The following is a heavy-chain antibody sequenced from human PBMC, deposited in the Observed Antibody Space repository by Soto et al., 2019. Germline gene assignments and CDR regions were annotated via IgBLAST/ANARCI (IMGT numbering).Heavy chain of an antibody. CDR2: VAANVTNR. CDR3: AGDYLRLNSLNGNFYSFGMDV. J-gene: IGHJ6*04. V-gene: IGHV3-23*01. CDR1: GITFSTYA. Sequence: EVQLLQSGGGLVQPGGSLSLSCAASGITFSTYAMSWVRQAPGKGLEWVSTVAANVTNRHYADFVKGRFTISRDNSKNTLSLQMNSLRVEDTAIYYCAGDYLRLNSLNGNFYSFGMDVWGKGTAVTVSS. D-gene: IGHD4-17*01.